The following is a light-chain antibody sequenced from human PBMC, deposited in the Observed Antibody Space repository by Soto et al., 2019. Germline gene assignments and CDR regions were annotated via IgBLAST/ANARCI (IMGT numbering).Light chain of an antibody. Sequence: QAVVTQSPSASASLGASVKLTCTLSSGHSSYSIAWHQQQPDKGPRYLMKLDSDGSHSKGDGIPDRFSGSSSGAERYLTIARLQSEDEADYYCQTWDTGIQVFGGGTQLTVL. CDR1: SGHSSYS. CDR2: LDSDGSH. CDR3: QTWDTGIQV. J-gene: IGLJ2*01. V-gene: IGLV4-69*01.